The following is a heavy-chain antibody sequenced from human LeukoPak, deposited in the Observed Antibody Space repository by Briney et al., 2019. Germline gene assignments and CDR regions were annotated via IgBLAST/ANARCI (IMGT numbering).Heavy chain of an antibody. CDR1: GFIFSDYA. D-gene: IGHD3-10*01. V-gene: IGHV3-23*01. J-gene: IGHJ3*02. CDR2: IPGSGSYT. CDR3: AKDIRRYYGSGQYPWGAFDI. Sequence: GGPLRLSCAASGFIFSDYAMSWVRQAPGKGLEWVAAIPGSGSYTNYADSVKGRFTISRDNAKNSLYLQMNSLRAEDTALYYCAKDIRRYYGSGQYPWGAFDIWGQGTMVTVSS.